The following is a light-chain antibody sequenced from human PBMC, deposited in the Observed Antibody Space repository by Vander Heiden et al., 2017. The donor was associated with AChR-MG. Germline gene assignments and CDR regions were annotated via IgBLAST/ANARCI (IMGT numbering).Light chain of an antibody. CDR2: DVS. J-gene: IGLJ2*01. CDR1: SSDVGGYNY. CDR3: CSYAGSYTVV. Sequence: QSALTQPRPVSGSPGQSVTISCTGTSSDVGGYNYVSWYQQTPGKAPKLMIYDVSKRPSGVPDRFSGSKSGNTASLTISGLQAEDEADYYCCSYAGSYTVVFGGGTKLTVL. V-gene: IGLV2-11*01.